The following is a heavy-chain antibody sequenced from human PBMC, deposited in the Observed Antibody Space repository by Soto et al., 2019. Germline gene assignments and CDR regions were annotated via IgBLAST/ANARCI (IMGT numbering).Heavy chain of an antibody. J-gene: IGHJ6*03. CDR2: IRSKAYGGTT. CDR3: TRDRVIAARPTAYYYYYMDV. V-gene: IGHV3-49*03. CDR1: GFTFGDYA. D-gene: IGHD6-6*01. Sequence: GGSLRLSCTASGFTFGDYAMSWFRQAPGKGLEWVGFIRSKAYGGTTEYAASVKGRFTISRDDSKSIAYLQMNSLKTEDTAVYYCTRDRVIAARPTAYYYYYMDVWGKGTTVTVSS.